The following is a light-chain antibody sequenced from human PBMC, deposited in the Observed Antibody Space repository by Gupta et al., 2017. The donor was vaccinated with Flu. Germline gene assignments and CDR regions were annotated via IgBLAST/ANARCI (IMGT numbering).Light chain of an antibody. V-gene: IGLV1-44*01. CDR1: SSTIGSKT. J-gene: IGLJ3*02. CDR2: SNN. CDR3: ATWHGSLNGWV. Sequence: RVTIACSGSSSTIGSKTVNWYQQLPGTAPKLLIYSNNQRPSGVPDRFSGSKSGTSASLAISGLQSEDEADYYCATWHGSLNGWVFGGGTKLTVL.